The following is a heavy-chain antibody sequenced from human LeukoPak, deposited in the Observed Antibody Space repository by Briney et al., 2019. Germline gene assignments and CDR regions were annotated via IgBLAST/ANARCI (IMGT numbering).Heavy chain of an antibody. Sequence: SETLSLTSTVPVGSIRGSDYYRGWIRQPPGRGREWIGSIYDSGSTYYNPSRKGRVTISVNRSKNQFSLKLSSVTAADPAVYYCARGPFGVDYYYYGMDVWGQGTTVTVSS. CDR2: IYDSGST. D-gene: IGHD3-3*01. CDR1: VGSIRGSDYY. V-gene: IGHV4-39*07. CDR3: ARGPFGVDYYYYGMDV. J-gene: IGHJ6*02.